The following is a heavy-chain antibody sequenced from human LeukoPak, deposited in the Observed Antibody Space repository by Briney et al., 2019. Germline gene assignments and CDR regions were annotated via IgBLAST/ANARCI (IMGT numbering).Heavy chain of an antibody. J-gene: IGHJ4*02. Sequence: PGGSLRLSCAASGFTFSNAWMNWVRQAPGKGLVWVSGMSASGSHTHSADFVKGRFTISRDNFKNTLYLQMNGLRVEDTAVYYCAKVRSGNNYYFDYWGQGTLVTVSS. CDR3: AKVRSGNNYYFDY. D-gene: IGHD1/OR15-1a*01. CDR1: GFTFSNAW. CDR2: MSASGSHT. V-gene: IGHV3-23*01.